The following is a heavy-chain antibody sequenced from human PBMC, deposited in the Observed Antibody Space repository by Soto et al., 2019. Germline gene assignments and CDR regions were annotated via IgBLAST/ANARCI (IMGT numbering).Heavy chain of an antibody. V-gene: IGHV3-64D*08. Sequence: GGSLRLSCSASGFTFSNYAMNCVRQAPGRRLEYVAAITSDGLKTYYPDSVKGRFTISRDNSKNTLYLQISSLTTDDTALYYCVTATGYYGFWGQGALVTVSS. CDR1: GFTFSNYA. CDR2: ITSDGLKT. CDR3: VTATGYYGF. D-gene: IGHD1-26*01. J-gene: IGHJ4*02.